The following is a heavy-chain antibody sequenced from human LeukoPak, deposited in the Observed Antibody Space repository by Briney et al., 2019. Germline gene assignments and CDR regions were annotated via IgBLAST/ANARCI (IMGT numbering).Heavy chain of an antibody. J-gene: IGHJ4*02. CDR2: ISSSGSTI. CDR3: AGSHYYGSGSYYPPPTLY. Sequence: GGSPRLSCAASGFTFSSYEMNWVRQAPGKGLEWVSYISSSGSTIYYADSVKGRFTISRDNAKNSLYLQMNSLRAEDTAVYYCAGSHYYGSGSYYPPPTLYWGQGTLVTVSS. CDR1: GFTFSSYE. D-gene: IGHD3-10*01. V-gene: IGHV3-48*03.